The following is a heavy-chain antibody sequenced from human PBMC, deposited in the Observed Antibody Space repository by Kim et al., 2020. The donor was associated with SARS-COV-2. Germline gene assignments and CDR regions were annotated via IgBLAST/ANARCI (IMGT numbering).Heavy chain of an antibody. V-gene: IGHV1-2*05. Sequence: ASVKVSCKASGYTFTGYYMHWVRQAPGQGLEWMGRINTNSGGTNYAQKFQGRVTMTRDTSISTAYMELSRLRSDDTVVYYCARSANYYDSSGYSLDAFDIWGQGTMVTVSS. D-gene: IGHD3-22*01. CDR2: INTNSGGT. CDR3: ARSANYYDSSGYSLDAFDI. J-gene: IGHJ3*02. CDR1: GYTFTGYY.